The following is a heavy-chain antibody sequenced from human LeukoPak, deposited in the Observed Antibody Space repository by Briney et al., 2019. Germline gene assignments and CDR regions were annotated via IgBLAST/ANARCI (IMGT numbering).Heavy chain of an antibody. V-gene: IGHV4-59*13. J-gene: IGHJ4*02. CDR2: VYYTGNS. CDR3: ARYEGNYFDL. D-gene: IGHD3-10*01. Sequence: SETLSLTCTVSGVSITAYYWNWIRQSPGKGLEWIGYVYYTGNSNYNPSLKSRVSISVDTSKNQFSLRLGSVTAADTAIYFCARYEGNYFDLWGQGTLVAVSS. CDR1: GVSITAYY.